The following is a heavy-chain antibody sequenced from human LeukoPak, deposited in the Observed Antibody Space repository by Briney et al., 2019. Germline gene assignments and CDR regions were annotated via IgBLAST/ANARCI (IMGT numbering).Heavy chain of an antibody. CDR2: IYYSGST. CDR3: ARLALGPLRYFDWAETRPRSPYNWFDP. D-gene: IGHD3-9*01. CDR1: GGSISSSSYY. Sequence: SETLSLTCTVSGGSISSSSYYWGWIRQPPGKGLEWIGSIYYSGSTYYNPSLKSRVTISVDTSKNQFSLKLSSVTAADTAVYYCARLALGPLRYFDWAETRPRSPYNWFDPWGQGTLATVPS. J-gene: IGHJ5*02. V-gene: IGHV4-39*01.